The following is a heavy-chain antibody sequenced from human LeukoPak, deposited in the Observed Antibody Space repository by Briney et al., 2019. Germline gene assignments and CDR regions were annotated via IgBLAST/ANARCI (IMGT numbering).Heavy chain of an antibody. D-gene: IGHD6-6*01. Sequence: GGSLRLSCAASGFTFSSSWMSWVRQAPGKGLEWVANIKQDGSEKYYVDSVKGRFTISRDNSKNTLYLQMNSLRAEDTAVYFCVSLGYSSSSVRYWGQGTLVTVSS. CDR2: IKQDGSEK. CDR3: VSLGYSSSSVRY. J-gene: IGHJ4*02. CDR1: GFTFSSSW. V-gene: IGHV3-7*01.